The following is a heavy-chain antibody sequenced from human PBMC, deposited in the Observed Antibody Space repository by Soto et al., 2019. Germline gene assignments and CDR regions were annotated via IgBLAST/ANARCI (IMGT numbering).Heavy chain of an antibody. CDR1: GFTFTNFA. J-gene: IGHJ4*02. D-gene: IGHD2-2*01. Sequence: GGSLRLSCAASGFTFTNFAMNWVRQAPGKGLEWVSVISGTGDTTYNADSVKGRFTISRDNSMNTAFLQMNSLRAEDTALYYCAKGYCSSTSCSFDYWGQGTLVTVYS. CDR3: AKGYCSSTSCSFDY. V-gene: IGHV3-23*01. CDR2: ISGTGDTT.